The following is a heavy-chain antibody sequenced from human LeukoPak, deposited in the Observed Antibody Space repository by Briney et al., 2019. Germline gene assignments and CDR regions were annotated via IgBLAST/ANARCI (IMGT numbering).Heavy chain of an antibody. D-gene: IGHD3-10*01. CDR3: AKGSGSHGHYYYYGMDV. V-gene: IGHV3-23*01. Sequence: PGGSLRLSCAASGFTFSSYAMSWVRQAPGKGLEWVSAISGSGGSTYYADSVKGRFTISRDNSKNTLYLQMNSLRAEDTAVYYCAKGSGSHGHYYYYGMDVWGQGTTVTVSS. CDR2: ISGSGGST. J-gene: IGHJ6*02. CDR1: GFTFSSYA.